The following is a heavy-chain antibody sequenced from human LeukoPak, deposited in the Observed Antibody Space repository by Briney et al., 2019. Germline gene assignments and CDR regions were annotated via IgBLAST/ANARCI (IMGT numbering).Heavy chain of an antibody. V-gene: IGHV3-66*04. CDR3: ARPRKYCSSSSCPYYFDC. CDR2: IHSGGNI. D-gene: IGHD2-2*01. Sequence: GGSLRLSCAASGLSISDNYMSWVRQAPGKGLEWVSIIHSGGNIYYADSVKGRFTISRDNSKNTLYLQMNSLRAEDTAVYYCARPRKYCSSSSCPYYFDCWGQGTLVTVSS. CDR1: GLSISDNY. J-gene: IGHJ4*02.